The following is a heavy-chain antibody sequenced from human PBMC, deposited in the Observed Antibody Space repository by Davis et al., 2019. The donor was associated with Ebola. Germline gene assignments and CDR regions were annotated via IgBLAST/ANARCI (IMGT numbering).Heavy chain of an antibody. CDR3: ARDLLGGTFDI. J-gene: IGHJ3*02. Sequence: GGSLRLSCAASGFTFSSYAMNWVRQAPGKGLEWVSSISSSSSYIYYADSVKGRFSISRDNAKNSLYLQLNSLRADDTAVYYCARDLLGGTFDIWGQGTMVTVSS. CDR1: GFTFSSYA. CDR2: ISSSSSYI. V-gene: IGHV3-21*01.